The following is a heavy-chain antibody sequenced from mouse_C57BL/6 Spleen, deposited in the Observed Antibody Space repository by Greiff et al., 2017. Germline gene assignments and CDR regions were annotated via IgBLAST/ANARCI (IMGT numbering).Heavy chain of an antibody. CDR3: ERQGGSWFAY. CDR1: GFTFSDYG. V-gene: IGHV5-17*01. CDR2: ISSGSSSI. J-gene: IGHJ3*01. Sequence: EVQLLESGGGLVKPGGSLKLSCAASGFTFSDYGMHWVRQAPEQGLEWVAYISSGSSSIYYADTVKGRFTISRDNAKNTLFLQMTSLRSEDTAMYYCERQGGSWFAYWGKGTLVTVSA.